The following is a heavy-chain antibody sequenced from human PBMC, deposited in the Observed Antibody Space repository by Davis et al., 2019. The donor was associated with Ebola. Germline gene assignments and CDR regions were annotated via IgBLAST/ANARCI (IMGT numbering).Heavy chain of an antibody. CDR3: ARIWYEAFDI. V-gene: IGHV3-48*02. D-gene: IGHD6-13*01. CDR1: GFTFSSYS. Sequence: GESLKISCAASGFTFSSYSMNWVRQAPGKGLEWVSCISSSSSTIYYADSVKGRFTISRDNAKNSLYLQMNSLRDEDTAVYYCARIWYEAFDIWGQGTMVTVSS. J-gene: IGHJ3*02. CDR2: ISSSSSTI.